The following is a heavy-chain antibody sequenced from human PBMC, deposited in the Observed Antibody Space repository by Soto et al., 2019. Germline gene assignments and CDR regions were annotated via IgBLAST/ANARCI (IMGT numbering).Heavy chain of an antibody. Sequence: EVQLVESGGGWVKPGGSLRLSCAASGFIFSNAWMNWVRQSPGKRLQWVGRIKSKSDGGTTDYAGPVKVRFTISRGDSRTTLYLKMSSLKAEDTAVYYCTEGGSALYWGQGTLVTVSS. CDR2: IKSKSDGGTT. CDR3: TEGGSALY. J-gene: IGHJ4*02. D-gene: IGHD3-10*01. CDR1: GFIFSNAW. V-gene: IGHV3-15*07.